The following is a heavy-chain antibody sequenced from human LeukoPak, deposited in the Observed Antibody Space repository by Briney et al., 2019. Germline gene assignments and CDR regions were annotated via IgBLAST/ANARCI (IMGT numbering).Heavy chain of an antibody. D-gene: IGHD2-2*01. CDR2: INHSGST. CDR3: ARVCSSTSCYSLADY. CDR1: GGSISSYY. J-gene: IGHJ4*02. V-gene: IGHV4-34*01. Sequence: PSETLSLTCTVSGGSISSYYWSWIRQPPGKGLEWIGEINHSGSTNYNPSLKSRVTISVDTSKNQFSLKLSSVTAADTAVYYCARVCSSTSCYSLADYWGQGTLVTVSS.